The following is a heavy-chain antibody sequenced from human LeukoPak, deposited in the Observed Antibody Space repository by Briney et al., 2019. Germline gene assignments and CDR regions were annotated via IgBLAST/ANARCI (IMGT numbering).Heavy chain of an antibody. V-gene: IGHV4-4*07. D-gene: IGHD1-26*01. CDR3: AREISGRYEGLYHYYMDV. CDR1: GGSLSNYY. Sequence: SETLSLTCTVSGGSLSNYYGSWLRQAAGKGLEWLGRIYSTGSINYNPSLRSRVTLSVDTSKNQFFLKLSSVTAADTAVYYCAREISGRYEGLYHYYMDVWGKGTTVTVSS. CDR2: IYSTGSI. J-gene: IGHJ6*03.